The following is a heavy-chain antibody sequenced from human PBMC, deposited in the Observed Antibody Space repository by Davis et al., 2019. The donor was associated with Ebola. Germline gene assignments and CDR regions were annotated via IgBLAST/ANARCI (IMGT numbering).Heavy chain of an antibody. CDR3: ARDRLRTRYYYYYMDV. CDR2: ISGSGGST. D-gene: IGHD4-17*01. Sequence: GESLKISCAASGFTFSSYAMTWVRQAPGKGLEWVSSISGSGGSTYYGDSVKGRFTISRDNSKNTMYLQMNSLRAEDTAVYYCARDRLRTRYYYYYMDVWGKETTVTVSS. V-gene: IGHV3-23*01. CDR1: GFTFSSYA. J-gene: IGHJ6*03.